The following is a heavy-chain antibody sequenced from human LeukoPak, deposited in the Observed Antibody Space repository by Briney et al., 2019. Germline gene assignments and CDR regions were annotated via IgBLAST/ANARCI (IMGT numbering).Heavy chain of an antibody. CDR3: AKDGVAAAVLYYFDY. J-gene: IGHJ4*02. Sequence: PGGSLRLSCAASGFTFSSYGMHWVRQAPGKGLEWAAFIRYDGSNKYYADSVKGRFTISRDNSKNTLYLQMNSLRAGDTAVYYCAKDGVAAAVLYYFDYWGQGTLVTVSS. V-gene: IGHV3-30*02. CDR1: GFTFSSYG. D-gene: IGHD6-13*01. CDR2: IRYDGSNK.